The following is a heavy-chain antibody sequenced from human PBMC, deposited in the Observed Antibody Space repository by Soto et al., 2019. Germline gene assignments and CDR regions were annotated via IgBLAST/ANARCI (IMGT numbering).Heavy chain of an antibody. CDR3: AVAVAGPTAIGD. D-gene: IGHD6-19*01. CDR1: GFTFSSYW. J-gene: IGHJ4*02. V-gene: IGHV3-74*01. CDR2: INSDGSST. Sequence: HPGGSLRLSCAASGFTFSSYWMHWVRQAPGKGLVWVSRINSDGSSTSYADSVKGRFTISRGNAKNTLYLQMNSLRAEDTAVYYCAVAVAGPTAIGDWGQGTLVTVSS.